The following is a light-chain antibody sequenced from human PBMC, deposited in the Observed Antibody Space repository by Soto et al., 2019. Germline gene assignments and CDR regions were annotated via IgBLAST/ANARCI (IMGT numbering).Light chain of an antibody. CDR1: SSDVGGYNY. J-gene: IGLJ2*01. CDR2: DVS. Sequence: QSALTQPASVSGSPGQSITISCTGTSSDVGGYNYVSWYQQHPGKAPKLMIYDVSNRPSGVSNRCSGSKSGNTASLTISGLQAEDEADYYCSSYTSSSTEVFGGGTKVTVL. CDR3: SSYTSSSTEV. V-gene: IGLV2-14*01.